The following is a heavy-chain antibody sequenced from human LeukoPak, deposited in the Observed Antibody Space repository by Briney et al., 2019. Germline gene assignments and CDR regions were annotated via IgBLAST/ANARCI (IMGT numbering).Heavy chain of an antibody. Sequence: SETLSLTCTVSGGSISYYYWSWIRQPPGKGLEWIGYIYYSGSTAYNPSLKSRVTISVDTSKNQFSLKLSSVTAADTAVYYCARSREYYYYMDVWGKGTTVTVSS. CDR3: ARSREYYYYMDV. CDR2: IYYSGST. J-gene: IGHJ6*03. CDR1: GGSISYYY. D-gene: IGHD1-26*01. V-gene: IGHV4-59*01.